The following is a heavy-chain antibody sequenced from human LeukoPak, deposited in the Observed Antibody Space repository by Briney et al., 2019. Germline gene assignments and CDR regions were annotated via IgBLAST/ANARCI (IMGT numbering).Heavy chain of an antibody. D-gene: IGHD1-1*01. V-gene: IGHV5-51*01. CDR3: ARLSTRMGPFDY. CDR2: IFPGDSDT. CDR1: GYSFSSYW. J-gene: IGHJ4*02. Sequence: GESLQISCKASGYSFSSYWIGWVRQMPGRGLEWMGIIFPGDSDTRYSPSFQGQVTISADRSISTAYLQWSSLNASDTAIYYCARLSTRMGPFDYWGQGTLVSVSS.